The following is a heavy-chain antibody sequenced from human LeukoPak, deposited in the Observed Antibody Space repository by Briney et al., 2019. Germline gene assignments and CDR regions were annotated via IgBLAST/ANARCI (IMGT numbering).Heavy chain of an antibody. V-gene: IGHV3-48*01. Sequence: GSLRLSCAASGFTFRSYAMNWVRQAPGKGLEWVSYISSSSSTIYYADSVKGRFTISRDNANNSLYLQMNSLRAEDTAVYYCARSLRNAFDIWGQGTMVTVSS. J-gene: IGHJ3*02. D-gene: IGHD3-3*01. CDR1: GFTFRSYA. CDR3: ARSLRNAFDI. CDR2: ISSSSSTI.